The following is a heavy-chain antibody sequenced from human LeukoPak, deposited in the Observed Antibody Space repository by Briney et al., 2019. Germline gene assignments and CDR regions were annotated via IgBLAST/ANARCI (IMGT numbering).Heavy chain of an antibody. J-gene: IGHJ4*02. Sequence: ASVKVSCKASGYTFTSSDINWVRQATGQGLEWMGWINPKSGRTGYAKKFQARVSMTMNTSIPTAYMEVSSLRFEDTAVYYCARGRSGLAAAGTYDSWGQGTLITVSS. CDR2: INPKSGRT. CDR1: GYTFTSSD. CDR3: ARGRSGLAAAGTYDS. D-gene: IGHD6-13*01. V-gene: IGHV1-8*01.